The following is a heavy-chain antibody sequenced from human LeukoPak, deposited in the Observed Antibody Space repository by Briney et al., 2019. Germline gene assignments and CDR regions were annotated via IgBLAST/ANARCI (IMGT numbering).Heavy chain of an antibody. J-gene: IGHJ6*02. Sequence: SETLSLTCAVYGGSFSDYYWSWIRQPPGKGLEWIGDINHGGSTNYNPSLKSQVTLSVDTSENQFSLKLTSVTAADTAVYYCARDGYSTPDVWGQGTTVTVSS. V-gene: IGHV4-34*01. CDR2: INHGGST. CDR1: GGSFSDYY. D-gene: IGHD6-13*01. CDR3: ARDGYSTPDV.